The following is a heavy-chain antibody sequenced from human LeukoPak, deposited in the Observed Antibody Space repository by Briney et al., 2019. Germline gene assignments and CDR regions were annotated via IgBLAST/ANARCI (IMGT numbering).Heavy chain of an antibody. Sequence: ASVKVSCKASGYTFTSYGINWVRQAPGQGLEWMGWISAYNGNTNYAQKLQGRVTMTRDTSTSTVYMELSSLRSEDTAVYYCASVLYSYGPNDIWGQGTMVTVSS. D-gene: IGHD5-18*01. CDR2: ISAYNGNT. J-gene: IGHJ3*02. V-gene: IGHV1-18*01. CDR1: GYTFTSYG. CDR3: ASVLYSYGPNDI.